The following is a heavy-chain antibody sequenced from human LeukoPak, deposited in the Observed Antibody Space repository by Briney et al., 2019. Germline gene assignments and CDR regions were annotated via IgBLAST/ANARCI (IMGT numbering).Heavy chain of an antibody. Sequence: GASVKVSCKASGYTFTSYDINWVRQAPGQGLEWMGIINPSGGSTSYAQKFQGRVTMTRDTSISTTYMELSRLRSDDTAVYYCASQPYYFDSSGYYDYWGQGTLVTVSS. CDR3: ASQPYYFDSSGYYDY. D-gene: IGHD3-22*01. CDR2: INPSGGST. CDR1: GYTFTSYD. J-gene: IGHJ4*02. V-gene: IGHV1-46*01.